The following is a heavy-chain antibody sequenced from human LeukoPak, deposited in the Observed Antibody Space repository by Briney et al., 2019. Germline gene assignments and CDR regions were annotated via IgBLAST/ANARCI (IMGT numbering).Heavy chain of an antibody. V-gene: IGHV4-34*01. CDR1: GGSFSGYY. D-gene: IGHD3-9*01. CDR3: ARGRLRYFDQ. J-gene: IGHJ4*02. CDR2: INHSGST. Sequence: SETLSLTCAVYGGSFSGYYWSWIRQPPGKGLEWIGEINHSGSTNYNPSLKSRVTISVDTSKNQFSLKLSSVTAADTAVYYCARGRLRYFDQWSQGTLVTVSS.